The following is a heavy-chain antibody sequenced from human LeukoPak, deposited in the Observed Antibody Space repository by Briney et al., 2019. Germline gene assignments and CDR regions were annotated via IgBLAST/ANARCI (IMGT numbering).Heavy chain of an antibody. CDR3: ARESFGDYYFDY. J-gene: IGHJ4*02. CDR2: MSHDGSNI. CDR1: GFTFSNYV. D-gene: IGHD4-17*01. V-gene: IGHV3-30*14. Sequence: PGGSLRLSCASSGFTFSNYVTYWVRQAPGKGLEWVAGMSHDGSNIYYADSVKGRFSVSRDNSKNTLYLQMNSLRVEDTAVYSCARESFGDYYFDYWGQGTLVTVSS.